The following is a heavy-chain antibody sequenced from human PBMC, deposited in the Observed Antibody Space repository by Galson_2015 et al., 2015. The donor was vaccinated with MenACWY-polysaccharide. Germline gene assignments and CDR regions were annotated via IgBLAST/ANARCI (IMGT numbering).Heavy chain of an antibody. CDR2: SGSGGGL. CDR3: AKVGPRSSWTMGIDY. J-gene: IGHJ4*02. CDR1: GFTYKDYV. D-gene: IGHD6-13*01. V-gene: IGHV3-23*01. Sequence: SLRLSCAAPGFTYKDYVMSWVRQAPGRGLEWVSGSGSGGGLYYADSVKGRFTVSRDNSKNTLYLQMNNLRAEDTAVYYCAKVGPRSSWTMGIDYWGQGTLVTVSS.